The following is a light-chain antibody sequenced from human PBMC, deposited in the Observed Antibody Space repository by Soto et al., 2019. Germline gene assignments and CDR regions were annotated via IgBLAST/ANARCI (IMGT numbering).Light chain of an antibody. Sequence: EIVLTQSPATLSLSPGEGATLSCRASQSVSSYLAWYQQKPGQAPRLLIYDASNRATGIPDRFSGSGSGTDFTLTISRLEPEDFAVYYCQQYGNSPNTFGQGTRLEIK. CDR2: DAS. J-gene: IGKJ5*01. CDR1: QSVSSY. CDR3: QQYGNSPNT. V-gene: IGKV3-11*01.